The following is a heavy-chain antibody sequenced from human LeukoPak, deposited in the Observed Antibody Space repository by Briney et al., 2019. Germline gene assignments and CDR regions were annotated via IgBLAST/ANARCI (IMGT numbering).Heavy chain of an antibody. CDR1: GFTVSSNY. V-gene: IGHV3-53*01. CDR3: ARDWIDGFYYYYYMDV. Sequence: PGGSLRLSCAASGFTVSSNYMSWVRQAPGKGLEWVSVIYSGGSTYYADSVKGRFTISRGNAKNSLYLQMNSLRAEDTAVYYCARDWIDGFYYYYYMDVWGKGTTVTVSS. CDR2: IYSGGST. J-gene: IGHJ6*03. D-gene: IGHD2-2*03.